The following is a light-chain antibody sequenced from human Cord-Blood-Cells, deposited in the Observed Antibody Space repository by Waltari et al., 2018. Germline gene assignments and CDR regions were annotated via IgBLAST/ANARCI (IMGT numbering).Light chain of an antibody. CDR2: DVS. CDR3: SSYTSSSTYV. V-gene: IGLV2-14*01. J-gene: IGLJ1*01. CDR1: SSDVGGFNS. Sequence: SALNQPASVSGPPGQSVTIPRPGTSSDVGGFNSVSWYQQHPGKAPKLMIYDVSNRPSGVSNRFSGSKSCNTASLTISGLQAEDEADYYCSSYTSSSTYVFGTGTKVTVL.